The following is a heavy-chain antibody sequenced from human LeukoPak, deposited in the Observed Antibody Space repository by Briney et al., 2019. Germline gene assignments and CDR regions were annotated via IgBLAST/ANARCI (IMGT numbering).Heavy chain of an antibody. J-gene: IGHJ4*02. D-gene: IGHD4-17*01. CDR2: ISSSSSTI. Sequence: GGSLRLSCAASGFTFSSYSMNWVRQAPGKGLEWVSYISSSSSTIYYADSVKGRFTISRDNSKNTLYLQMNSLRAEDTAVYYCAKQEYGDYKLTTDYWGQGTLVTVSS. CDR1: GFTFSSYS. CDR3: AKQEYGDYKLTTDY. V-gene: IGHV3-48*01.